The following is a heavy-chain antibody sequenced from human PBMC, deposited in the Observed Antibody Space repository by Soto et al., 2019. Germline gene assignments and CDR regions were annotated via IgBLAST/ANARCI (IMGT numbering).Heavy chain of an antibody. CDR2: ISGSGVST. V-gene: IGHV3-23*01. CDR3: AKDMEMTGSCTNGLCWTLDY. CDR1: GFTFSSYA. D-gene: IGHD2-8*01. J-gene: IGHJ4*02. Sequence: LRLSCAASGFTFSSYAMSWVRQAPGKGLEWVSVISGSGVSTYYADSVKGRFTISRDKSKNTLYLQMNSLRAEDAAVYFCAKDMEMTGSCTNGLCWTLDYWGPGTLVTVSS.